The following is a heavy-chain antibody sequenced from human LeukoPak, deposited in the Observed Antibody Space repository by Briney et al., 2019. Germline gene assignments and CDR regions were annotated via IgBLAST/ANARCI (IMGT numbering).Heavy chain of an antibody. Sequence: KPSETLSLTCTVSGGSINSSSYYWGWIRQPPGKGLEWIGYIYYSGSTYYNPSLKSRVTISVDTSKNQFSLKLSSVTAADTAVYYCAREFGGKGWFDPWGQGTLVTVSS. CDR3: AREFGGKGWFDP. V-gene: IGHV4-30-4*08. CDR1: GGSINSSSYY. CDR2: IYYSGST. J-gene: IGHJ5*02. D-gene: IGHD4-23*01.